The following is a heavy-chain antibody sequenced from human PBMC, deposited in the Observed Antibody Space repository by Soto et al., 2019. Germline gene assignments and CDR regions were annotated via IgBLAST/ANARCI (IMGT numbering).Heavy chain of an antibody. CDR3: ARGGVSSSWYPTSWFDP. CDR1: GGSISSYY. J-gene: IGHJ5*02. D-gene: IGHD6-13*01. V-gene: IGHV4-59*01. CDR2: IYYGGST. Sequence: SETLSLTCTVSGGSISSYYWSWIRQPPGKGLEWIGYIYYGGSTNYNPSLKSRVTISVDTSKNQFSLKLSSVTAADTAVYYCARGGVSSSWYPTSWFDPGGQGTLVTVSS.